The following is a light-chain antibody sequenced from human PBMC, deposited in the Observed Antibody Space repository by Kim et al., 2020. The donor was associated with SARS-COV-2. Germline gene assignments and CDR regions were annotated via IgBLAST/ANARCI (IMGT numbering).Light chain of an antibody. Sequence: ASVGDRVPITCRASKDISNYLAWFQLKPGKAPKLLIYAASALQPGVPSRFSGSGSGTDFTLTVTSLQPEDVATYYCQKCDSAPWTFGQGTKVDIK. CDR1: KDISNY. CDR2: AAS. J-gene: IGKJ1*01. CDR3: QKCDSAPWT. V-gene: IGKV1-27*01.